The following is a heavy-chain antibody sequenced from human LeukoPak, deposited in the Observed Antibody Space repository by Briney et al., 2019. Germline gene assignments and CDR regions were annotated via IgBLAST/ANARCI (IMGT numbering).Heavy chain of an antibody. D-gene: IGHD3-10*01. J-gene: IGHJ4*02. CDR2: ISYDGSNK. CDR3: AVREVNYYGSGSYYNDY. CDR1: GFTFSSYG. V-gene: IGHV3-30*03. Sequence: GGSLRLSCAASGFTFSSYGMHWVRQAPGKGLERVAVISYDGSNKYYADSVKGRFTISRDNSKNTLYLQMNSLRAEDTAVYYCAVREVNYYGSGSYYNDYWGQGTLVTVS.